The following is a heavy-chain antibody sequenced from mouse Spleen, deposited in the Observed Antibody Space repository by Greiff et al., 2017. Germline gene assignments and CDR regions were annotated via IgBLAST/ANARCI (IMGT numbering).Heavy chain of an antibody. D-gene: IGHD1-2*01. CDR1: GYTFTSYW. CDR3: ARFITTATDFDY. CDR2: IDPSDSYT. V-gene: IGHV1-59*01. Sequence: QVQLKQPGAELVRPGTSVKLSCKASGYTFTSYWMHWVKQRPGQGLEWIGVIDPSDSYTNYNQKFKGKATLTVDTSSSTAYMQLSSLTSEDSAVYYCARFITTATDFDYWGQGTTLTVSS. J-gene: IGHJ2*01.